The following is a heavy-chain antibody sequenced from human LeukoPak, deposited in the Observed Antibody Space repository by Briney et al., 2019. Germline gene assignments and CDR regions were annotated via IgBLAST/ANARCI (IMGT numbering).Heavy chain of an antibody. V-gene: IGHV4-59*12. CDR3: ARGPPSGSYSGY. CDR2: IYYSGST. Sequence: SETLSLTCTVSGGSISSYYWSWIRQPPGKGLEWIGYIYYSGSTNYNPSLKSRVTISVDTSKNQFSLKLSSVTAADTAVYYCARGPPSGSYSGYWGQGTLVTVSS. D-gene: IGHD1-26*01. CDR1: GGSISSYY. J-gene: IGHJ4*02.